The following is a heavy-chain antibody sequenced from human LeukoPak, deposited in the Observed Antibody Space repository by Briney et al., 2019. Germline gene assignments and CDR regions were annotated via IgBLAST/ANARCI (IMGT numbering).Heavy chain of an antibody. CDR1: GGSISSYY. J-gene: IGHJ4*02. V-gene: IGHV4-59*01. CDR2: IYYSGST. CDR3: ARSTRNDWGLREDY. Sequence: SETLSLTCTVSGGSISSYYWSWIRQPPGKGLEWIGYIYYSGSTNYNPSLKSRVTISVDTSKNQFSLKLSSVTAADTAVYYRARSTRNDWGLREDYWGQGTLVTVSS. D-gene: IGHD7-27*01.